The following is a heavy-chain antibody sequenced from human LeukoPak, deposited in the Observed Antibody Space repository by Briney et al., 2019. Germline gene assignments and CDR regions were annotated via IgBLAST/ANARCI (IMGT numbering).Heavy chain of an antibody. V-gene: IGHV3-74*01. CDR3: AREVETSYNYYMDV. CDR1: GFTLSSYW. D-gene: IGHD5-24*01. CDR2: ISIDGSLT. J-gene: IGHJ6*03. Sequence: PGGSPRLSCAASGFTLSSYWMHWVRQAPGKGLVWVSRISIDGSLTTYADYVKGRFTISRDNAKNTLYLQMNSLRAEDTAVYYCAREVETSYNYYMDVWGKGLTVTVSS.